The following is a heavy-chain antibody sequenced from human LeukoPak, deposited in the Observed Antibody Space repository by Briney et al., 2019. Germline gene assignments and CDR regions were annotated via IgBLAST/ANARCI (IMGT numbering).Heavy chain of an antibody. CDR2: ISGSGASS. J-gene: IGHJ4*02. CDR1: GFTFSYYA. V-gene: IGHV3-23*01. CDR3: AKGCTGGACYSDY. Sequence: GSLRLSCAASGFTFSYYAMSWVRQAPGRGLEWVSGISGSGASSDYADSVKGRFTISRDNSKNTLSLQMHSLRAEDTAVYYCAKGCTGGACYSDYWGQGTLVTVSS. D-gene: IGHD2-8*02.